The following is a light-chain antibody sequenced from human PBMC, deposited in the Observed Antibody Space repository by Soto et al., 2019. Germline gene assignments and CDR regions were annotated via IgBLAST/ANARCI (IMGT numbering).Light chain of an antibody. V-gene: IGLV7-43*01. J-gene: IGLJ3*02. CDR2: STS. Sequence: QAVVTQEPSLTVSPGGTVTLTCASSTGAVTSGYYPNWFQQNPRQAARALIYSTSFKHSWTPARFSGSLLGGKAALTLSGVQPEDEAEYYCLLYYGGPWVFGGGTQLTVL. CDR1: TGAVTSGYY. CDR3: LLYYGGPWV.